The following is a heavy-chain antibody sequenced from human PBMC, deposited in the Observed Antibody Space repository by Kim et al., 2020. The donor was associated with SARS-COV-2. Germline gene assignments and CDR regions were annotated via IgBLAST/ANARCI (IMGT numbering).Heavy chain of an antibody. V-gene: IGHV1-8*01. J-gene: IGHJ6*01. Sequence: ASVKVSCKASGYSFTGYDINWVRQATGQGLEWMGWMNPNLGNTGYAQKFQGRVTLTWDTSIRTAYMELTSLKSEDTAVYYCARRGPSADYKYFAMDVWRQEPGVTVSS. CDR3: ARRGPSADYKYFAMDV. CDR2: MNPNLGNT. CDR1: GYSFTGYD.